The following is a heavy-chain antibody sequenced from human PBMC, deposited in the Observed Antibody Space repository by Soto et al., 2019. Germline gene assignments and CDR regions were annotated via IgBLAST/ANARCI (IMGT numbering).Heavy chain of an antibody. Sequence: ASVKVSCKASGYTFTEYYIHWVRQAPGQGLEWMGTVNPSGGHTTYAQHFLGRVTMTRDTSTSTLYMELNSLRAEDTAVYYCARDLVGATTEYFQHWGQGTLVTVSS. J-gene: IGHJ1*01. CDR2: VNPSGGHT. V-gene: IGHV1-46*01. D-gene: IGHD1-26*01. CDR1: GYTFTEYY. CDR3: ARDLVGATTEYFQH.